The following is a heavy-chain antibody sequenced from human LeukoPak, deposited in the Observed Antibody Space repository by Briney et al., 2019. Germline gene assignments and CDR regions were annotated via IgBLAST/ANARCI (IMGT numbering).Heavy chain of an antibody. CDR3: ARVRDTAIEGFDY. V-gene: IGHV4-59*01. D-gene: IGHD5-18*01. CDR1: GGPISSYY. J-gene: IGHJ4*02. CDR2: IYYSGST. Sequence: PSETLSLTCTVSGGPISSYYWSWIRQPPGKGLEWIGYIYYSGSTNYSPSLKSRVTISVHTSKNQFSLKLSSVTAADTAVYYCARVRDTAIEGFDYWGQGTLVTVSS.